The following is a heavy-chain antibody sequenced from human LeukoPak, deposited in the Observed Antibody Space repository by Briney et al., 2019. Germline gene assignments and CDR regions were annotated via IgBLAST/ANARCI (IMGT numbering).Heavy chain of an antibody. CDR3: AKTPTNWYTLDY. CDR2: ILHDGSKK. Sequence: GGSLRLSCAASGFTFSGYAMHWVRQAPGKGLEWVAVILHDGSKKYYVDSVKGRFTISRDNSINTLFLQLDSLRPEGSAVYYCAKTPTNWYTLDYWGQGTLVTVSS. V-gene: IGHV3-30*18. D-gene: IGHD2-2*02. J-gene: IGHJ4*02. CDR1: GFTFSGYA.